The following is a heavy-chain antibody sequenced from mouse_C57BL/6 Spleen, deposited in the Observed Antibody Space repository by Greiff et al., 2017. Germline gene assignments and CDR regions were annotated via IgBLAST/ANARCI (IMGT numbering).Heavy chain of an antibody. V-gene: IGHV1-47*01. CDR1: GYTFTTYP. Sequence: QVQLKESGAELVKPGASVKMSCKASGYTFTTYPIEWMKQNHGKSLEWIGNFHPYNDDTKYNEKFKGKATLTVEKSSSTFYFELSRLTSDDSAVYFCARRYCGEDWYFDVCGTGTTVTVSS. CDR3: ARRYCGEDWYFDV. D-gene: IGHD2-14*01. J-gene: IGHJ1*03. CDR2: FHPYNDDT.